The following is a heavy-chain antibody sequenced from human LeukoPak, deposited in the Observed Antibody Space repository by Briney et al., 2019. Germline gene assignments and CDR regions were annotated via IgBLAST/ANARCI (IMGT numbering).Heavy chain of an antibody. Sequence: GGSLRLSCAASGFTVSSNYMSWVRQAPGKGLEWVSVIYSGGSTYYADSVKGRFTISRDNSKNTLYLQMNGLRAEDTAVYYCARSPLWFGPNFDYWGQGTLVTVSS. CDR1: GFTVSSNY. V-gene: IGHV3-53*01. CDR2: IYSGGST. D-gene: IGHD3-10*01. J-gene: IGHJ4*02. CDR3: ARSPLWFGPNFDY.